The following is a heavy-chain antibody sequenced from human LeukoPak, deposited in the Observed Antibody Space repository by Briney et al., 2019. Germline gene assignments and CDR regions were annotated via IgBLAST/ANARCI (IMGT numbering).Heavy chain of an antibody. CDR2: IYYSGST. Sequence: SETLSLTCTVSGGSISSYYWSWIRQPPGKGLEWIGYIYYSGSTNYNPSLKSRVTISVDTSKNQFSLKLSSVTAADTAMYYCARAWGVVTARYFDYWGQGTLVTVSS. CDR1: GGSISSYY. D-gene: IGHD2-21*02. V-gene: IGHV4-59*01. CDR3: ARAWGVVTARYFDY. J-gene: IGHJ4*02.